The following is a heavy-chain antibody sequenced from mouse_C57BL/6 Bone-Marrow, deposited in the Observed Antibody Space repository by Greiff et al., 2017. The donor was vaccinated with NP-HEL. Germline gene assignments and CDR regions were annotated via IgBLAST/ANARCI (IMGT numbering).Heavy chain of an antibody. J-gene: IGHJ1*03. CDR1: GYTFTSYW. V-gene: IGHV1-72*01. CDR2: IDPNSGGT. D-gene: IGHD2-4*01. Sequence: VKLQQPGAELVKPGASVKLSCKASGYTFTSYWMHWVKQRPGRGLEWIGRIDPNSGGTKYNEKFKSKATLTVDKPSSTAYMQLSSLTSEDSAVDYCARGGLRRRLYGYLDVWGTGTTVTVSS. CDR3: ARGGLRRRLYGYLDV.